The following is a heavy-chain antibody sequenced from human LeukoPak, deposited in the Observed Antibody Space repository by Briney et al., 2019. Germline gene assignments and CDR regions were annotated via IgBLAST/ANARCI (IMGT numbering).Heavy chain of an antibody. D-gene: IGHD3-22*01. V-gene: IGHV1-69*13. CDR1: GGTFSSYA. Sequence: ASVKVSCKASGGTFSSYAISWVRQAPGQGLEWMGGIIPIFGTANYAQKFQGRVTITADESTSTAYVELSSLRSEDTAVYYCARSEIFYDSSGCFDYWGQGTLVTVSS. CDR3: ARSEIFYDSSGCFDY. J-gene: IGHJ4*02. CDR2: IIPIFGTA.